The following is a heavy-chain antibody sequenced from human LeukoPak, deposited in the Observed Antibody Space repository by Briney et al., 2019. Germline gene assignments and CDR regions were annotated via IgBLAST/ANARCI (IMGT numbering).Heavy chain of an antibody. CDR2: ISSSGSTI. Sequence: GSLRLSCAASGFTFSSYEMNWVRQAPGKGLEWVSYISSSGSTIYYADSVKGRFTISRDNAKNSLYLQMNSLRAEDTAVYYCARGPRDYYDSSGYYYYWGQGTLVTVSS. D-gene: IGHD3-22*01. CDR3: ARGPRDYYDSSGYYYY. J-gene: IGHJ4*02. V-gene: IGHV3-48*03. CDR1: GFTFSSYE.